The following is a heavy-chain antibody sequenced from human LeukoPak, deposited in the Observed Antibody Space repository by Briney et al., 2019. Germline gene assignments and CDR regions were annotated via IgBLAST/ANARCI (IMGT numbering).Heavy chain of an antibody. J-gene: IGHJ4*02. V-gene: IGHV4-59*08. CDR3: ARHLRELFFDY. Sequence: SETLSLTCTVSGGSISSYYWSWIRQPPGKGLEWIGYIYYSGSTNYNPSLKSRVTISVDTSKNQFSLKLSSVTAADTAVYYCARHLRELFFDYWGQGTLVTVSS. CDR2: IYYSGST. D-gene: IGHD1-26*01. CDR1: GGSISSYY.